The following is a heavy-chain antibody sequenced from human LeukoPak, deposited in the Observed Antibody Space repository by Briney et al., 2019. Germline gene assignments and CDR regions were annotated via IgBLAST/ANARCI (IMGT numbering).Heavy chain of an antibody. CDR1: GFTFSSYE. J-gene: IGHJ4*02. D-gene: IGHD6-19*01. CDR3: ARSSGWYG. V-gene: IGHV3-48*03. CDR2: NSSRGSTI. Sequence: QPGGSLRLSCAASGFTFSSYEMNWVRQAPGKGLEWISYNSSRGSTIYYADSVKGRFTISRDNAKNSLYLQMNSLRAEDTAVYYCARSSGWYGWGQGTLVTVSA.